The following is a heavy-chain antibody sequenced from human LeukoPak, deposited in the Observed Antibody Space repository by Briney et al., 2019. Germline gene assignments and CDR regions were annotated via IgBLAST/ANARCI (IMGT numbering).Heavy chain of an antibody. D-gene: IGHD4-17*01. CDR3: ARDSYGDYYFDY. V-gene: IGHV3-48*03. CDR1: GFTFSSYE. Sequence: GGSLRLSCAASGFTFSSYEMNWVRQAPGKGLEWVSYISSSGSTIYYADSVKGRFTISRDSAKNSLYLQMNSLRAEDTAVYYCARDSYGDYYFDYWGQGTLVTVSS. CDR2: ISSSGSTI. J-gene: IGHJ4*02.